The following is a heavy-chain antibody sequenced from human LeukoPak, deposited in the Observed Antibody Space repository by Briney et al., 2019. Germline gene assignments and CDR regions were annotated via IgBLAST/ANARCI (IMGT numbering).Heavy chain of an antibody. Sequence: GASVKVSCKASGYIFTSYAMHWVRQAPGQGLEWMGWINAGNGNTKYSQKFQGRVTITRDTSASTAYMELSSLRSEDTAVYYCARDHGSSKEDDAFDIWGQGTKVTVSS. D-gene: IGHD6-13*01. CDR3: ARDHGSSKEDDAFDI. J-gene: IGHJ3*02. CDR2: INAGNGNT. CDR1: GYIFTSYA. V-gene: IGHV1-3*01.